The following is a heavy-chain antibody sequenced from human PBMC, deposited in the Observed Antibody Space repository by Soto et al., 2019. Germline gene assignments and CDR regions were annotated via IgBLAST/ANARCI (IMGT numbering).Heavy chain of an antibody. Sequence: QLQLQESGPGLVKPSETLSLTCTVSGGSISSNAYYWGWIRQPPGKGLEWIGSVYYSGSANYNPSLKSRLTMSVETSKNQFSLKLISVTAADTAVYYCARRPKRGSYSWCFDYWGQGTLVTVSS. CDR3: ARRPKRGSYSWCFDY. J-gene: IGHJ4*02. CDR1: GGSISSNAYY. CDR2: VYYSGSA. D-gene: IGHD1-26*01. V-gene: IGHV4-39*01.